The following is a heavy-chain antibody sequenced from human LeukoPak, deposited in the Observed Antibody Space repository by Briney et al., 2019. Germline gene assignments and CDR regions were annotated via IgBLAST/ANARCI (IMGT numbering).Heavy chain of an antibody. Sequence: PGGSLRLSCAASGFTFSSYNMNWVRQAPGKGLEWVSYISCNTRIIHYADSVKGRFTISRDNGKNSLYLQMNSLRAEDTALYYCARALSNYVDYHYYYYMDVWGKGTTVTVSS. CDR2: ISCNTRII. D-gene: IGHD4-11*01. J-gene: IGHJ6*03. V-gene: IGHV3-48*01. CDR3: ARALSNYVDYHYYYYMDV. CDR1: GFTFSSYN.